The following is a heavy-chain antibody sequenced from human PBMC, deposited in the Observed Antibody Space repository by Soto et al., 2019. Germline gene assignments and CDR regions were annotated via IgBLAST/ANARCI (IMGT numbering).Heavy chain of an antibody. CDR1: GGSISSYY. D-gene: IGHD2-21*02. V-gene: IGHV4-59*01. CDR3: ARDLWGYCGADCYPLDV. J-gene: IGHJ6*02. Sequence: PSETLSLTCTVSGGSISSYYWSWIRQPPGKGLEGIGYMYNTGSTIYNPSLKSRVTISVDTSKNQFSLKLNSVTAADTAVYYCARDLWGYCGADCYPLDVWGQGTTVTVSS. CDR2: MYNTGST.